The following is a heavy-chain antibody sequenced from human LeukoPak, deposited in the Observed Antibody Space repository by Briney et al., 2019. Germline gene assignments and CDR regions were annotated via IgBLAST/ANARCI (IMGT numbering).Heavy chain of an antibody. Sequence: ASVKVSCKASGGTFSSYGISWVRQAPGQGLEWMGWISAYNGNTNYAQKLQGRVTMTTDTSTSTAYMELRSLRSDDTAVYYCARIFGVVTKDYYYGMDVWGQGTTVTVSS. D-gene: IGHD3-3*01. CDR2: ISAYNGNT. CDR3: ARIFGVVTKDYYYGMDV. V-gene: IGHV1-18*01. J-gene: IGHJ6*02. CDR1: GGTFSSYG.